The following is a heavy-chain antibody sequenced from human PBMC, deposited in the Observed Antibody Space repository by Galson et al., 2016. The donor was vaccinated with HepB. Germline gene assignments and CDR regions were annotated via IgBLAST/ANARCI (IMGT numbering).Heavy chain of an antibody. V-gene: IGHV4-34*01. CDR3: ARGKYRHDY. CDR1: GFPFSNYW. CDR2: NTLSGRT. D-gene: IGHD2/OR15-2a*01. Sequence: LRLSCAASGFPFSNYWMHWVRQPPGKGLEWIGENTLSGRTNYNPSLKNRVTISVDTSTNQFSLNLRSVTAADTAVYYCARGKYRHDYWGQGTLVTVSS. J-gene: IGHJ4*02.